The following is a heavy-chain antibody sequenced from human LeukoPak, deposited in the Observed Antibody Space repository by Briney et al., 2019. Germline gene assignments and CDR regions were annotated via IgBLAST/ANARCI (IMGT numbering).Heavy chain of an antibody. D-gene: IGHD5-24*01. CDR2: IKQDGSEK. CDR3: ARDRSGYNFFDY. J-gene: IGHJ4*02. Sequence: GGSLRLSCAASGFIFSSYWMSWVRQAPGKGLEWVANIKQDGSEKHYVDSVKGRFTISRDNAKNSLYLQMNSLRAEDTAVYYCARDRSGYNFFDYWGQGTLVTVSS. V-gene: IGHV3-7*01. CDR1: GFIFSSYW.